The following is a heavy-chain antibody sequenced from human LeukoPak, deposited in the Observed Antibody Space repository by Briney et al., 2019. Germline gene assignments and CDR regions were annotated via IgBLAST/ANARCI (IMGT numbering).Heavy chain of an antibody. CDR1: GFAFSEYG. CDR2: ISYDGSNQ. CDR3: AKDGSFYFGSGTYTDA. Sequence: GRSLRLSCAASGFAFSEYGMQWVRQAPGKGLEWVAVISYDGSNQYYADSVEGRFTISRDKSKNTVYLQMNSLRIEDTAVYYCAKDGSFYFGSGTYTDAWGQGTLVTVSS. J-gene: IGHJ5*02. V-gene: IGHV3-30*18. D-gene: IGHD3-10*01.